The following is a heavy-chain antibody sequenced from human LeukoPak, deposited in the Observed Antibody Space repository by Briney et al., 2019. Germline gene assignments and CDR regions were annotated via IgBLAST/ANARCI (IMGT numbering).Heavy chain of an antibody. CDR2: ISGSGGST. CDR1: GFTFSSYA. Sequence: GGSLRLSCAASGFTFSSYAMSWVRQAPGKGLEWVSAISGSGGSTYYADSVKGRFTISRDNAKNSLYLQMNSPRAEDTAVYYCARDLGSNGYYPGYWGQGTLVTVSS. V-gene: IGHV3-23*01. D-gene: IGHD3-22*01. J-gene: IGHJ4*02. CDR3: ARDLGSNGYYPGY.